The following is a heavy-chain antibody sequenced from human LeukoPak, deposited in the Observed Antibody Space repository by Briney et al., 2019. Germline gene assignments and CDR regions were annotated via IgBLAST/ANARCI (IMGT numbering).Heavy chain of an antibody. CDR3: ARHTLVGARNAFDI. D-gene: IGHD1-26*01. J-gene: IGHJ3*02. V-gene: IGHV4-59*08. CDR2: SYYSVST. Sequence: PSETLSLTCTVSGGSISSHYWSWVRQPPGKRLEWIAYSYYSVSTNYTPSLKSRVPISVDTSKTQFSLNLSSVSATDTAVYYCARHTLVGARNAFDIWGQGTMVTISS. CDR1: GGSISSHY.